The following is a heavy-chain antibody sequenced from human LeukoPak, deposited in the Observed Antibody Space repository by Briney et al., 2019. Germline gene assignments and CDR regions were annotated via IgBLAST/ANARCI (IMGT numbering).Heavy chain of an antibody. D-gene: IGHD6-6*01. Sequence: SETLSLTCTVSGGSISSYYWSWIRQPPGKGLEWIGYIYYSGSTNYSPSLKSRVTISVDTSKNQFSLKLSSVTAADTAVYYCARESRVPEYFDYWGQGTLVTVSS. CDR1: GGSISSYY. V-gene: IGHV4-59*01. CDR3: ARESRVPEYFDY. CDR2: IYYSGST. J-gene: IGHJ4*02.